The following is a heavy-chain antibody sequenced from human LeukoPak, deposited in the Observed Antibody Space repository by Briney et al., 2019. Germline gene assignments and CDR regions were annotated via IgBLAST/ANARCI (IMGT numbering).Heavy chain of an antibody. D-gene: IGHD1/OR15-1a*01. CDR3: ARTRNKKWGFDY. Sequence: SETLSLTCAVYGGSFSGYYWSWIRQLPGKGLEWIGEINHSGSTNYNPSLKSRVTISVDTSKNQFSLKLSSVTAADTAVYFCARTRNKKWGFDYWGQGTLVSVSS. V-gene: IGHV4-34*01. CDR1: GGSFSGYY. CDR2: INHSGST. J-gene: IGHJ4*02.